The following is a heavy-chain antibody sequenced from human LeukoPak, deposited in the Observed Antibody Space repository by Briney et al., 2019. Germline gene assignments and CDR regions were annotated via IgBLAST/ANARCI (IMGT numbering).Heavy chain of an antibody. J-gene: IGHJ3*02. CDR1: GGSFSGYY. D-gene: IGHD3-22*01. CDR2: INHSGST. CDR3: ARVYVSSGDAFDI. Sequence: PSETLSLTCAVYGGSFSGYYWSWIRQPPGKGLEWIGEINHSGSTNYNPSLKSRVTISVDTSKNQFSLKLSSVTAADTAVYYCARVYVSSGDAFDIWGQGTMVTVSS. V-gene: IGHV4-34*01.